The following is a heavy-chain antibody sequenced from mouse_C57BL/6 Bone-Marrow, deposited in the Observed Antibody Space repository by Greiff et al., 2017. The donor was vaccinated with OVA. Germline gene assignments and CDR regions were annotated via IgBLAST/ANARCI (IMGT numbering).Heavy chain of an antibody. CDR3: ARRRVYDCYYDAMDY. CDR1: GYAFSSSW. CDR2: IYPGDGDT. D-gene: IGHD2-3*01. V-gene: IGHV1-82*01. Sequence: QVQLQQSGPELVKPGASAKISCKASGYAFSSSWMNWVKQRPGKGLEWIGRIYPGDGDTNYNGKFKGKATLTADKSSSTAYMQLSSLTSEDSAVYFWARRRVYDCYYDAMDYWGQGTSVTVSS. J-gene: IGHJ4*01.